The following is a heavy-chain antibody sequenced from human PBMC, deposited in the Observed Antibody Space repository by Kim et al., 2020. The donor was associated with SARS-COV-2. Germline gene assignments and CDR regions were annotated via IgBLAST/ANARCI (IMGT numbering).Heavy chain of an antibody. J-gene: IGHJ6*02. D-gene: IGHD2-2*03. Sequence: SVKVSCKASGGTFSSYAISWVRQAPGQGLEWMGGIIPIFGTANYAQKFQGRVTITADESTSTAYMELSSLRSEDTAVYYCARDLHGYCSSTSCYYYYGMDVWGQGTTVTVSS. V-gene: IGHV1-69*13. CDR1: GGTFSSYA. CDR2: IIPIFGTA. CDR3: ARDLHGYCSSTSCYYYYGMDV.